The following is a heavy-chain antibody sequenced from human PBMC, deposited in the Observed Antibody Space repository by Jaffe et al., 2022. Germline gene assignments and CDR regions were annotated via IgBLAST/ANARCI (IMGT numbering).Heavy chain of an antibody. CDR3: ARVFQYYDYIWGSYRYSHFDY. V-gene: IGHV4-34*01. CDR1: GGSFSGYY. Sequence: QVQLQQWGAGLLKPSETLSLTCAVYGGSFSGYYWSWIRQPPGKGLEWIGEINHSGSTNYNPSLKSRVTISVDTSKNQFSLKLSSVTAADTAVYYCARVFQYYDYIWGSYRYSHFDYWGQGTLVTVSS. J-gene: IGHJ4*02. CDR2: INHSGST. D-gene: IGHD3-16*02.